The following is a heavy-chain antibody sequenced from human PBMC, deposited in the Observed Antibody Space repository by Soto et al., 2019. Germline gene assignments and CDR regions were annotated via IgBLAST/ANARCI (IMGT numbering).Heavy chain of an antibody. CDR1: GGTFSKYA. D-gene: IGHD4-17*01. CDR2: IIPESGTA. Sequence: QVQLVQSGAEVKKPGSSVKVSCEASGGTFSKYAISWVRQAPGQGLEWMGGIIPESGTANYAQKFQGRLTITGSTSTGSMEVSSLRSEDTAVYYCARQLRAVTTPFFDYWGQGTLVTVSS. CDR3: ARQLRAVTTPFFDY. V-gene: IGHV1-69*05. J-gene: IGHJ4*02.